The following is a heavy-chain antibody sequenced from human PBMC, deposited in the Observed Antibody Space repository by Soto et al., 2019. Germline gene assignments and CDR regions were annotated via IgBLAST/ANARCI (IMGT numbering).Heavy chain of an antibody. CDR3: AGHRNDFWSDYPC. CDR1: GFTFSSYA. CDR2: ISGSGGST. D-gene: IGHD3-3*01. Sequence: AGGSLRISCAASGFTFSSYAMSWVRQAPGKGLEWVSTISGSGGSTYDADSVKGRFTVSRDNSKNTLYLQMNSLRAEDTAVYFCAGHRNDFWSDYPCWGQGTLVTVSS. V-gene: IGHV3-23*01. J-gene: IGHJ4*02.